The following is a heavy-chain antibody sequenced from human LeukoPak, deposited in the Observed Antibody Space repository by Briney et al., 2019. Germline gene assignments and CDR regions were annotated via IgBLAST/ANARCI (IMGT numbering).Heavy chain of an antibody. J-gene: IGHJ4*02. D-gene: IGHD3-3*01. CDR1: GFTFSSYA. CDR3: ASADYDFWSGYHY. Sequence: GGSLRLSCAASGFTFSSYAMHWVRQAPGKGLEWVAVISYDGSNKYYADSVKGRFTISRDNSKNTLYLQMNSLRAEDTAVYYCASADYDFWSGYHYWGQGTLVTVSS. V-gene: IGHV3-30-3*01. CDR2: ISYDGSNK.